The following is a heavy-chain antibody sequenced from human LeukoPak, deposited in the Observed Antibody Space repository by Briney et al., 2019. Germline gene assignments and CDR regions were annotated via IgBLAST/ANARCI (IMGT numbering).Heavy chain of an antibody. CDR2: ISWNSGSI. V-gene: IGHV3-9*03. J-gene: IGHJ4*02. D-gene: IGHD3-22*01. CDR3: AKGSPYYYDSSGQFDY. Sequence: GGSLRLSCAASGFTFDDYAMHWVRQAPGKGLEWVSGISWNSGSIGYADSVKGRFTISRDNAKNSLYLQMNSLRAEDMALYYYAKGSPYYYDSSGQFDYWGQGTLVTVSS. CDR1: GFTFDDYA.